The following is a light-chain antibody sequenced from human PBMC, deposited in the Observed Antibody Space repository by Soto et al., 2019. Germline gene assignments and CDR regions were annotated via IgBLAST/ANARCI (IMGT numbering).Light chain of an antibody. CDR3: AAWDDSLNGYV. CDR2: SDN. J-gene: IGLJ1*01. V-gene: IGLV1-44*01. CDR1: SSNIGSNT. Sequence: QSVLTQSHSASGTPVQRVTISCSGSSSNIGSNTVNWYHQLPGTAPKLLIYSDNQRPSGVPDRFSGSKSGTSASLAISGLQSEDEADYYCAAWDDSLNGYVFASGTKVTVL.